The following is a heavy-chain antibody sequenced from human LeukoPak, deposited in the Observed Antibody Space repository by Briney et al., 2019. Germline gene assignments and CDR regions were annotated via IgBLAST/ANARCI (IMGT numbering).Heavy chain of an antibody. D-gene: IGHD1-26*01. CDR1: EFTFSSYA. CDR3: AKGELSGSGLYYYYYMDV. J-gene: IGHJ6*03. CDR2: IRGSGGIT. Sequence: PGGSLRLSCAASEFTFSSYAMTCVRQAPGEGLEWVSAIRGSGGITYYADSVRGRFTISRDNSKNTLYLQMNSLRADDPAVYYCAKGELSGSGLYYYYYMDVWGKGTTVTVSS. V-gene: IGHV3-23*01.